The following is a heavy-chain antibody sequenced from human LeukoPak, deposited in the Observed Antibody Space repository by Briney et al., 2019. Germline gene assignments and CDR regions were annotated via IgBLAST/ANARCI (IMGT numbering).Heavy chain of an antibody. Sequence: NPSGTLSLTCAVSGVSISSSNWWSWVRQSPGKGLEWIGEIFHSGSTNYNPSLKSRVLISVDKAENQFSLTLTSVTAADTAVYYCARDTTVSGSSWSHNWFDPWGQGTLVTVSS. J-gene: IGHJ5*02. CDR3: ARDTTVSGSSWSHNWFDP. CDR1: GVSISSSNW. D-gene: IGHD6-13*01. CDR2: IFHSGST. V-gene: IGHV4-4*02.